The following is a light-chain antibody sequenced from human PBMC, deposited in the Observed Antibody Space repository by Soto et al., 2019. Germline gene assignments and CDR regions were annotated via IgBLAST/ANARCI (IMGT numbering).Light chain of an antibody. CDR1: QSISSW. J-gene: IGKJ1*01. CDR2: DAS. Sequence: EIQITQSPSTLSASAGDGVTITCRASQSISSWLAWYQQKPGKAPKLLIYDASSLESGVPSRFSGSGSGTEFTLTISSLQPDDFATYDCQQYNSYWTFGQGTKVDI. V-gene: IGKV1-5*01. CDR3: QQYNSYWT.